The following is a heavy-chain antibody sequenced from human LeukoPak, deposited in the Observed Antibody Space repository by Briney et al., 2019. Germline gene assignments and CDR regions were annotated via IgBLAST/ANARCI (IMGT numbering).Heavy chain of an antibody. CDR1: GGSISSSSYY. V-gene: IGHV4-39*07. D-gene: IGHD3-3*01. CDR2: IYYSGST. CDR3: ARVMEYYDFWSGYSDTQYFDY. J-gene: IGHJ4*02. Sequence: SETLSLTCTVSGGSISSSSYYWGWIRQPPGKGLEWIGSIYYSGSTYYNPSLKSRVTISVDTSKNQFSLKLSSVTAADTAVYYCARVMEYYDFWSGYSDTQYFDYWGQGTLVTVSS.